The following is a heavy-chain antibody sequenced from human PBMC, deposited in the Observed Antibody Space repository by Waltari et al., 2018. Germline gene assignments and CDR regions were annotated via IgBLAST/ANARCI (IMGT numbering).Heavy chain of an antibody. D-gene: IGHD2-8*01. CDR1: GYTFKSYD. J-gene: IGHJ4*02. CDR3: ARVSTNNGPGDLDY. V-gene: IGHV1-18*01. CDR2: VSGYNGDT. Sequence: VQLVQSETEVKKPGAAVMVSCTTSGYTFKSYDFSWVRRAPGQGLEWMGWVSGYNGDTFYAQNFQDRLTMTTETSTTTTYMELRNLRSDDTAIYYCARVSTNNGPGDLDYWGQGTLVTVSA.